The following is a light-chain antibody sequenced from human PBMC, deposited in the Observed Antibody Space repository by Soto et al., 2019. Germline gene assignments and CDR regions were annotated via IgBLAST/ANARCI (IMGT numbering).Light chain of an antibody. J-gene: IGKJ4*01. Sequence: ELVITQSPATLSVSPGERATLSCRASQSVSSNLAWYQQKPGQAPRLLIYGAPNRATGIPARFSGSGSGTEFNLTITSLQSEDFAVYYCQQYNNWPPLTFGGGTKV. CDR3: QQYNNWPPLT. CDR2: GAP. CDR1: QSVSSN. V-gene: IGKV3-15*01.